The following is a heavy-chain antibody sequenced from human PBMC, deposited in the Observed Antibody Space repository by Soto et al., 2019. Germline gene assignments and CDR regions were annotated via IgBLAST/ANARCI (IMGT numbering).Heavy chain of an antibody. CDR2: ITASGDAT. J-gene: IGHJ4*02. CDR1: GFTFSNYA. V-gene: IGHV3-23*01. Sequence: PGASLRRSYRASGFTFSNYAMTWVRQAPGKALECVSVITASGDATAYAVSVKGRFTMSRDNSKNTLFLQMNSLRVEDTAVYYCARGLYSGWHYFDYWGQGTLVTVSS. CDR3: ARGLYSGWHYFDY. D-gene: IGHD5-12*01.